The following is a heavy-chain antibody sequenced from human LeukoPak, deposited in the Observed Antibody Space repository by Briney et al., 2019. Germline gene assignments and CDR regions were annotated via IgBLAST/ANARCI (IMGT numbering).Heavy chain of an antibody. J-gene: IGHJ6*02. CDR2: IVVGSGNT. D-gene: IGHD2-15*01. V-gene: IGHV1-58*01. CDR1: GFTFTSSA. CDR3: AAGSVVYYYYYGMDV. Sequence: SVTVSCKASGFTFTSSAVQWVRQARGQRLEWIGWIVVGSGNTNYAQKFQERVTITRDMSTSTAYMELSSLRSEDTAVYYCAAGSVVYYYYYGMDVWGQGTTVTVSS.